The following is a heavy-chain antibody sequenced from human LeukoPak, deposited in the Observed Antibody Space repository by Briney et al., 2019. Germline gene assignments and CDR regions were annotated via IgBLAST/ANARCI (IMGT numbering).Heavy chain of an antibody. CDR3: VRENCSGGTCSGGFDN. D-gene: IGHD2-15*01. V-gene: IGHV4-34*01. CDR2: INHSGST. J-gene: IGHJ4*02. Sequence: PSETLSLTCAVYGGSFSGYYRSWIRQPPGKGLEWIGEINHSGSTNYNPSLKSRVTISVDTSKNQFSLQLNSVTPEDTAVFYCVRENCSGGTCSGGFDNWGQGTLVTVSS. CDR1: GGSFSGYY.